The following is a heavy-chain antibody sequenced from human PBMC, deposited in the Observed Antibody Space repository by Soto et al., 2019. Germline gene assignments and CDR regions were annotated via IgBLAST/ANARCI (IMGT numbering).Heavy chain of an antibody. CDR1: GGTFSSYA. CDR2: IIPIFGTA. V-gene: IGHV1-69*06. J-gene: IGHJ4*02. Sequence: QVQLVQSGAEVKKPGSSVKVSCKASGGTFSSYAISWVRQAPGQGLEWMGGIIPIFGTANYAQKFQGRVTITADNSTSTAYMELSSLRSEDTAVYYCARDVGYCSGGSCYFFDYWGQGTLVTVSS. CDR3: ARDVGYCSGGSCYFFDY. D-gene: IGHD2-15*01.